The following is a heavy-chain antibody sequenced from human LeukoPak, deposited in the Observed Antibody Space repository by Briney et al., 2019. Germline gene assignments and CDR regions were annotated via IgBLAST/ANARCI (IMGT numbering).Heavy chain of an antibody. J-gene: IGHJ5*02. CDR3: AKDPYRVVFATGNYLDP. V-gene: IGHV3-30*18. Sequence: PGGSLRLSCATSGFTFSNYGMHWVRQAPGKGLEWVAVISSDETNIRYGDSVRGRFTVSRDNAKNTVYPQMNSLGAEDTAVYYCAKDPYRVVFATGNYLDPWGQGTLVTVSS. CDR2: ISSDETNI. CDR1: GFTFSNYG. D-gene: IGHD2-15*01.